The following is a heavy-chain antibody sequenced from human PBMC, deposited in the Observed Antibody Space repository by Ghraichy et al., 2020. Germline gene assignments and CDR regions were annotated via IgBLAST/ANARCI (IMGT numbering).Heavy chain of an antibody. CDR3: ARDRSGANGDHYYYGMDV. Sequence: GGSLRLSCAASGFIVSSNYMSWVRQAPGKRLEWVSVIYSGGSTYYADSVKGRFTISRHNSKNTLYLQMNSLRTEDTAVYYCARDRSGANGDHYYYGMDVWGQGTTVTVSS. CDR2: IYSGGST. J-gene: IGHJ6*02. D-gene: IGHD4-17*01. CDR1: GFIVSSNY. V-gene: IGHV3-53*04.